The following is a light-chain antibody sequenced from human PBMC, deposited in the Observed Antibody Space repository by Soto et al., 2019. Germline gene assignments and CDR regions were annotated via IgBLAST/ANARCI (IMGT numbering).Light chain of an antibody. CDR3: ISYTSSSTYV. J-gene: IGLJ1*01. CDR1: SSDVGAYKY. Sequence: HSALTQPASVSGSPGQSITISCTGTSSDVGAYKYVSWYQQHPGKAPKLMIYDVSNRPSGVSNRFSGSKSGNTASLSISGLQAEYEAEYYCISYTSSSTYVFGTGTKLTVL. CDR2: DVS. V-gene: IGLV2-14*01.